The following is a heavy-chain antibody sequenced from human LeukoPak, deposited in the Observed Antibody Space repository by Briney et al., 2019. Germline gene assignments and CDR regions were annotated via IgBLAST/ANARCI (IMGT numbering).Heavy chain of an antibody. CDR2: IANDGRDK. D-gene: IGHD2-15*01. J-gene: IGHJ4*02. V-gene: IGHV3-30*03. CDR3: TTVPRKPSGYCGAGSCYLPDY. CDR1: GFTFSSHG. Sequence: GGSLRLSCAASGFTFSSHGMHWVRQAPGKGLEWVAVIANDGRDKKYADSVKGRFTISRDNSKNTLYLQMNSLETEDTAVYYCTTVPRKPSGYCGAGSCYLPDYWGQGTLVTVST.